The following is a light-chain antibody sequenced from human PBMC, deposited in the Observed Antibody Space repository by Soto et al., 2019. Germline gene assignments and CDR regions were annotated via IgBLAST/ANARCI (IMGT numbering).Light chain of an antibody. CDR2: EVN. J-gene: IGLJ1*01. Sequence: QSALTQPPSASGSPGQSVAISCTGTSSDVGGYNSVSWYQQHPGKAPKLMIYEVNKRPSGVPDRFSGSKSGNTASLTVSGLQAEAEDDYYCSSDAGSSNVFGTGTKLTVL. CDR1: SSDVGGYNS. V-gene: IGLV2-8*01. CDR3: SSDAGSSNV.